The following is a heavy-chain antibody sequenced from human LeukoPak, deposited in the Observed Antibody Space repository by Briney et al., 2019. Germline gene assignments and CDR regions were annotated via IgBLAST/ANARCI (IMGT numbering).Heavy chain of an antibody. J-gene: IGHJ6*02. CDR2: ISYDGSNK. Sequence: TGGSLRLSCAASGFTFSSYGMHWVRQAPGKGLEWVAVISYDGSNKYYADSVKGRFTISRDNSKNTLYLQMNSLRAEDTAVYYCAKGLSGYDQKYYYYYGMDVWGQGTTVTVSS. D-gene: IGHD5-12*01. CDR1: GFTFSSYG. CDR3: AKGLSGYDQKYYYYYGMDV. V-gene: IGHV3-30*18.